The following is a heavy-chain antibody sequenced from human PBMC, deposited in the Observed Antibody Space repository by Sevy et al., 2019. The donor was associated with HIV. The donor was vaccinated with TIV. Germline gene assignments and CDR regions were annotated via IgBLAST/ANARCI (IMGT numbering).Heavy chain of an antibody. D-gene: IGHD3-10*01. V-gene: IGHV4-4*07. CDR1: GDSISTYY. CDR2: IQTSGHT. J-gene: IGHJ5*02. Sequence: SETLSPTCIVSGDSISTYYWSWIRQSAGRGLEWIGRIQTSGHTNYNPSLKSRVTMSVDTSKNQFSLKLSSVTAADTAVYYCARGLGRGGSGSYFDPWGQGTLVTVSS. CDR3: ARGLGRGGSGSYFDP.